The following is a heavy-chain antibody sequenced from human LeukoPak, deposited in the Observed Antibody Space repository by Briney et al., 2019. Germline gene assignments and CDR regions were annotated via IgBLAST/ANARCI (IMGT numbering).Heavy chain of an antibody. CDR2: ISSSGSIK. CDR1: GFAFNSYE. V-gene: IGHV3-48*03. Sequence: GGSLRLSCIASGFAFNSYEMNWVRQAPGKALEWVSYISSSGSIKHYADSVKGRFTISRDNAKNSLYLQMNSLRAEDTAVYYCARARYTSGWETLDYWGQGTLVTVSS. CDR3: ARARYTSGWETLDY. J-gene: IGHJ4*02. D-gene: IGHD6-19*01.